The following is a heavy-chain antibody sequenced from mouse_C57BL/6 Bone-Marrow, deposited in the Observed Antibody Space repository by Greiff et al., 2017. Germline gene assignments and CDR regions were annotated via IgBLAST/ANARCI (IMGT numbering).Heavy chain of an antibody. CDR3: AVYYGNSFDY. Sequence: VQLVESGAELVRPGASVKLSCKASGYTFTDYYINWVKQRPGQGLEWIARIYPGSGNTYYNEKFKGKATLTAEKSSSTAYMQLSSLTSEDSAVYFCAVYYGNSFDYWGQGTTLTVSS. CDR1: GYTFTDYY. V-gene: IGHV1-76*01. CDR2: IYPGSGNT. J-gene: IGHJ2*01. D-gene: IGHD2-1*01.